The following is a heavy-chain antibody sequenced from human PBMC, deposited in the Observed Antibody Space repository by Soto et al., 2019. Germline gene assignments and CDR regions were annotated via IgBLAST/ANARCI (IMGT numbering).Heavy chain of an antibody. Sequence: GESLKISCAASGFIFENFGMRWVRQVQGKGLEWISYISGSGFKKYYADSVKGRFTISRDNSKSTLYLELNNLSAEDTAVYHWAKNQGVELVPLATVDWFDPWGQGSVVTVSS. CDR1: GFIFENFG. CDR3: AKNQGVELVPLATVDWFDP. J-gene: IGHJ5*02. V-gene: IGHV3-23*01. D-gene: IGHD1-26*01. CDR2: ISGSGFKK.